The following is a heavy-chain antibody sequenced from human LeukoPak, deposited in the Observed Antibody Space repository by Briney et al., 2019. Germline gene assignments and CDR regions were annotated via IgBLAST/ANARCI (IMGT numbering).Heavy chain of an antibody. V-gene: IGHV3-53*04. CDR3: AREVGGSAFDI. J-gene: IGHJ3*02. D-gene: IGHD3-16*01. CDR2: IYSGGST. Sequence: GGSLRLSCAAFGFTVSSNYMSWVRQAPGKGLEWVSIIYSGGSTYYADSVKGRFTISRHNSKNTLYLQMNSLRAEDTAVYYCAREVGGSAFDIWGQGTMVTVSS. CDR1: GFTVSSNY.